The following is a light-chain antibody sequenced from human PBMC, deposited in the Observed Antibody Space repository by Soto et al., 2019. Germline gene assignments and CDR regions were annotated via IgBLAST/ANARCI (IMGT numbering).Light chain of an antibody. Sequence: ETVMTQSPATLSVSPGEGATLSCRASQSVSSNLAWYQQRPGQTPRLLVYGASIRATGMSARFSGSGSGTEFTLTISSLQSEDFALYYCQQYNDWPLTFGGGTQVEIK. CDR1: QSVSSN. CDR2: GAS. V-gene: IGKV3-15*01. CDR3: QQYNDWPLT. J-gene: IGKJ4*02.